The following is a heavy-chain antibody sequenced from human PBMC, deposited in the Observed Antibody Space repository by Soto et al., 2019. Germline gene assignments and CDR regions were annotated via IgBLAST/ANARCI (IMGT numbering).Heavy chain of an antibody. J-gene: IGHJ5*02. Sequence: GGSLRLSCAASGFTFSSYAMSWVRQAPGKGLEWVSGISGSGDRTYYADSVKGRFTISRDNSKSTLYLQMNSLRAEDTAVYYCATGASGSCYSISANWFDPWGQGTLVTVSS. CDR2: ISGSGDRT. CDR3: ATGASGSCYSISANWFDP. V-gene: IGHV3-23*01. D-gene: IGHD2-15*01. CDR1: GFTFSSYA.